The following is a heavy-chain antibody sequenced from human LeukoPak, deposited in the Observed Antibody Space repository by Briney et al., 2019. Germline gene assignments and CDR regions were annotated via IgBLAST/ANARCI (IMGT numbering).Heavy chain of an antibody. J-gene: IGHJ5*02. D-gene: IGHD2-21*02. CDR3: ARECGGDCYNWFDP. V-gene: IGHV3-48*02. CDR2: ISRGSSTI. CDR1: GFTFSSYW. Sequence: GGSLRLSCAASGFTFSSYWMHWVRQAPGKGLEWVSYISRGSSTIYYADSVKGRFTISRDNAKNSLYLQMNSLRDEDTAVYYCARECGGDCYNWFDPWGQGTLVTVSS.